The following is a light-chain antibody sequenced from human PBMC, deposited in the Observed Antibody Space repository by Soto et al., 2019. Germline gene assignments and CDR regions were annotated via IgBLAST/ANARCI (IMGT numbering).Light chain of an antibody. Sequence: QSALTQPASVSGSPGQSITISCTGTSSDVGGYNYVSWYQQHTGKAPKLMIYDVSNRPAGVSNRFSGSKSGNTASLTISGRQAEDEADYFCSSYTSSSTLAVFGTGTKVTVL. J-gene: IGLJ1*01. V-gene: IGLV2-14*01. CDR1: SSDVGGYNY. CDR3: SSYTSSSTLAV. CDR2: DVS.